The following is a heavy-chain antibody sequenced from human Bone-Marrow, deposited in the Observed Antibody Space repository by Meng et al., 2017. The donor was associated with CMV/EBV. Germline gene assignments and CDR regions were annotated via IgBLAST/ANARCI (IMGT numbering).Heavy chain of an antibody. Sequence: SETLSLTCTLSGGPISSYYWNWIRQTPGKGLEWMGYVYYTGTTKYNPSLKSRVTISLDTSMKQFALRLDSVTAADTAVYYCARWGTLSLDYWGQGLLVTVSS. D-gene: IGHD3-16*01. CDR3: ARWGTLSLDY. CDR2: VYYTGTT. CDR1: GGPISSYY. J-gene: IGHJ4*02. V-gene: IGHV4-59*01.